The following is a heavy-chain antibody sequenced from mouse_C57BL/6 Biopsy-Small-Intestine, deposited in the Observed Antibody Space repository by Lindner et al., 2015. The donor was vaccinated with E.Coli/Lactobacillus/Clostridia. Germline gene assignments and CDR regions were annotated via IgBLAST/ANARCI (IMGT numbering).Heavy chain of an antibody. CDR1: GGAFSYS. D-gene: IGHD2-1*01. J-gene: IGHJ4*01. CDR2: IIPALQMV. Sequence: SVKVSCKASGGAFSYSIAWVRQRPGRGLEWMGRIIPALQMVNYAREFQGRVTITADRSTSTAYMELQSLTSEDTAVYYCTRDLGVYFDYWGQGTLITVSS. CDR3: TRDLGVYFDY. V-gene: IGHV1-82*01.